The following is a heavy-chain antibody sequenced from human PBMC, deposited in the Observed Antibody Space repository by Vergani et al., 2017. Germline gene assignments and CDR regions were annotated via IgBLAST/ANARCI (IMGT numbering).Heavy chain of an antibody. CDR3: ARGNNGSGSYYNDY. J-gene: IGHJ4*02. Sequence: EVQLVESGGGLVKPGGSLRLSCAASGFTFSSYSMNWVRQAPGKGLEWVSYISSSSSTIYYADSVKGRFTITRDNSKNTLYLQMGSLRAEDMAVYYCARGNNGSGSYYNDYWGQGTLVTVSS. CDR2: ISSSSSTI. V-gene: IGHV3-48*01. D-gene: IGHD3-10*01. CDR1: GFTFSSYS.